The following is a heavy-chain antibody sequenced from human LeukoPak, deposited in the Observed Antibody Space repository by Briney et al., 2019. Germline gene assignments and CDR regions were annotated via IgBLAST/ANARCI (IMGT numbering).Heavy chain of an antibody. J-gene: IGHJ4*02. D-gene: IGHD2-2*01. CDR1: GYTFIDYY. CDR3: ARVKKLMPEFEF. CDR2: INPNSGAT. V-gene: IGHV1-2*02. Sequence: ASVKVSCKSSGYTFIDYYIHWVRQAPGQGLEWMGWINPNSGATKYAQKFQGRVSMTRVTSIKTAYMDLTNLRSDDTAIFYCARVKKLMPEFEFWGQGTLVTVSS.